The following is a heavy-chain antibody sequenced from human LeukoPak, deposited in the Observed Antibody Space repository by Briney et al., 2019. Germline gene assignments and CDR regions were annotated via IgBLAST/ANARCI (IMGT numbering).Heavy chain of an antibody. D-gene: IGHD6-19*01. CDR3: ATHPSAPSLYFQH. CDR1: GYTFTGYY. J-gene: IGHJ1*01. V-gene: IGHV1-69*02. CDR2: IIPILGIA. Sequence: SVKVSCKASGYTFTGYYMHWVRQAPGQGLEWMGRIIPILGIANYAQKFQGRVTITADKSTSTAYMELSSLRSEDTAVYYCATHPSAPSLYFQHWGQGTLVTVSS.